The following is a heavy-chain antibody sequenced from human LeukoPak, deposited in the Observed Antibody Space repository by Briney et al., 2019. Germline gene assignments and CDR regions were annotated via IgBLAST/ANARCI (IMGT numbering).Heavy chain of an antibody. Sequence: SETLSLTCAVYGGSFSGYYWSWIRQPPGKGLEWIGEIKHSGSTNYNPSIKSRVTISVDTSKNQFSLKLSSVTAADTAVYYCARGRWWRIAAAGTCWFDPWGQGTLVTVSS. V-gene: IGHV4-34*01. CDR1: GGSFSGYY. CDR2: IKHSGST. CDR3: ARGRWWRIAAAGTCWFDP. D-gene: IGHD6-13*01. J-gene: IGHJ5*02.